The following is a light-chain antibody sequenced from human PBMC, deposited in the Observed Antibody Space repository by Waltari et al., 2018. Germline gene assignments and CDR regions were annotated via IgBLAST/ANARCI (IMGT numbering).Light chain of an antibody. Sequence: QSAVTQPPSASGSPGQSVAISCTGTSSDVGSYEYVSWYQQHPGKAPKLIIYEVSQRPSGVPVRFSGSKSGNTAPLTVSGLQAEDEADYYCCSYAGSNNPYVFGTGTKVTVL. CDR2: EVS. V-gene: IGLV2-8*01. CDR3: CSYAGSNNPYV. CDR1: SSDVGSYEY. J-gene: IGLJ1*01.